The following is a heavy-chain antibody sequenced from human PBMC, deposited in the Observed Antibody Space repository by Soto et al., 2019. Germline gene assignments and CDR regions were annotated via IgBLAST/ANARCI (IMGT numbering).Heavy chain of an antibody. V-gene: IGHV3-48*03. CDR3: ARVGIDPFDY. D-gene: IGHD1-20*01. Sequence: PEGSLRLSCAASGFTFSSYEMNWVRQAPGKGLEWVSYISSSGSTIYYADSMKGRFTISRDNAKNSLYLQMNSLRAEDTAGYYCARVGIDPFDYWGQGTLVTVSS. CDR2: ISSSGSTI. J-gene: IGHJ4*02. CDR1: GFTFSSYE.